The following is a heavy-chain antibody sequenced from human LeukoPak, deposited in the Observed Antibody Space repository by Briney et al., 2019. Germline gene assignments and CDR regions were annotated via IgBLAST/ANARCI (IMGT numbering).Heavy chain of an antibody. D-gene: IGHD3-10*01. CDR2: ISWNSGSI. CDR3: ARANYYGSGRAAFDI. J-gene: IGHJ3*02. CDR1: GFTFDDCA. V-gene: IGHV3-9*01. Sequence: GRSLRLSCAASGFTFDDCAMHWVRQAPGKGLEWVSGISWNSGSIGYADSVKGRFTISRDNAKNSLYLQMNSLRAEDTAVYYCARANYYGSGRAAFDIWGQGTMVTVSS.